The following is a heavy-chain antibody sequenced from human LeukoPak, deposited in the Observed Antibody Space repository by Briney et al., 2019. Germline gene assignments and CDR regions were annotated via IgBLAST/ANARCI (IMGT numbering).Heavy chain of an antibody. D-gene: IGHD4-17*01. CDR1: GGSISSYY. Sequence: SETLSLTCTVSGGSISSYYWSWIRQPPGKGLEWIGYIYYSGSTNYNPSLKSRVTISVDTSKNQFSLKLSSVTAADTAVYYCARVKATVTTDDAFDIWGQGTKVTVSS. CDR2: IYYSGST. CDR3: ARVKATVTTDDAFDI. V-gene: IGHV4-59*01. J-gene: IGHJ3*02.